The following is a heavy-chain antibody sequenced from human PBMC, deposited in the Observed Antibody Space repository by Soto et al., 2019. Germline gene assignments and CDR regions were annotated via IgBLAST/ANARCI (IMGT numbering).Heavy chain of an antibody. CDR2: INPNSGGP. V-gene: IGHV1-2*02. CDR3: TRQSTDVVVVAATAFPFDY. CDR1: GYTFTGYY. Sequence: ASVKVSCKASGYTFTGYYMLWVRQAPGQGREGMGWINPNSGGPSSEQRFRGRFTMSRNTSISTAYMAPSRQRSDDTAVYYCTRQSTDVVVVAATAFPFDYWGQGTLVTVSS. J-gene: IGHJ4*02. D-gene: IGHD2-15*01.